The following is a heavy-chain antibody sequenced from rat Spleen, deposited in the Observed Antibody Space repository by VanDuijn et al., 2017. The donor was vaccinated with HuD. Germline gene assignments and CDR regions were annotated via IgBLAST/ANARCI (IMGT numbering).Heavy chain of an antibody. CDR2: ISSSGERT. V-gene: IGHV5-25*01. Sequence: EVQLVESGGGLVQPGRSLKLSCSASGLSFTNYDMSWVRQAPSKGLEWVATISSSGERTYYRDSVEGRFTISRDNAKSTLYLQMDSLRSEDTATYYCARPHSSHYVMDAWGQGASVTVSS. J-gene: IGHJ4*01. CDR1: GLSFTNYD. D-gene: IGHD1-8*01. CDR3: ARPHSSHYVMDA.